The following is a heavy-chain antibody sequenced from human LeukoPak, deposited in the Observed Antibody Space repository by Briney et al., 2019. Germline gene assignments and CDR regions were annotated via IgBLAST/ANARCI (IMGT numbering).Heavy chain of an antibody. CDR3: ARGGIVGMIDY. D-gene: IGHD2/OR15-2a*01. CDR1: GFTFSSYE. J-gene: IGHJ4*02. V-gene: IGHV3-48*02. Sequence: PGGSLRLSCAASGFTFSSYEMSWVRQAPGKGLEWVSYISSGGSTKHYTDSVKGRFTISRDNAKNSLCLQMNSLRDEDTAVYYCARGGIVGMIDYWGQGTLVTVSS. CDR2: ISSGGSTK.